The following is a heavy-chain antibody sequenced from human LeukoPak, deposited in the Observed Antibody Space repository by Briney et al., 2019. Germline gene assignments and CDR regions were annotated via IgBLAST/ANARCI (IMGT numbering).Heavy chain of an antibody. Sequence: SQTLSLTCTVSGGSISSGGYYWSWIRQHPGKGLEWIGYIYYSGSTYYNPSLKGRVTISVDTSKNQFSLKLSSVTAADTAVYYCAREGMENWNDFYYGMDVWGQGTTVTVSS. CDR1: GGSISSGGYY. CDR2: IYYSGST. CDR3: AREGMENWNDFYYGMDV. V-gene: IGHV4-31*03. J-gene: IGHJ6*02. D-gene: IGHD1-1*01.